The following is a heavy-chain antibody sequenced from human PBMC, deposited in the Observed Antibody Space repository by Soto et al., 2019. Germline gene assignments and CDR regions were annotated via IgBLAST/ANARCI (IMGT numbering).Heavy chain of an antibody. Sequence: GASVKVSCKASGGTFSSYAISWVRQAPGQGLEWMGGIIPIFGTANYAQKFQGRVTITADESTSTAYMELSSLRSEDTAVYYCARGLATSGSGYYHVYYYGMDVWGQGTTVTVSS. CDR2: IIPIFGTA. V-gene: IGHV1-69*13. J-gene: IGHJ6*02. CDR1: GGTFSSYA. D-gene: IGHD3-3*01. CDR3: ARGLATSGSGYYHVYYYGMDV.